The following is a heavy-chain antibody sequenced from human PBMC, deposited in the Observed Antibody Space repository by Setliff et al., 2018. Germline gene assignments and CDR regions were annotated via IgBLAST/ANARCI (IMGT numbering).Heavy chain of an antibody. CDR1: GFTITNAW. J-gene: IGHJ5*02. CDR3: TTDLPYSYGS. D-gene: IGHD5-18*01. Sequence: PSETLSLSCAASGFTITNAWINWVRQAPGKGLEWVGRIKSKTDGGTTDYAAPVKGRFTISRDDSKNTLYLQMNSLKTEDTAVYYCTTDLPYSYGSWGQGTLVTVSS. CDR2: IKSKTDGGTT. V-gene: IGHV3-15*07.